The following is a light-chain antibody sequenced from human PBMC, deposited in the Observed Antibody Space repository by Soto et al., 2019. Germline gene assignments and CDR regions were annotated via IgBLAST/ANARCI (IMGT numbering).Light chain of an antibody. CDR2: EGS. V-gene: IGLV2-14*02. CDR1: SSDVGTYNL. CDR3: QSYDSSLSGYV. Sequence: QSALTQPASVSGSPGQSITISCTGTSSDVGTYNLVSWYQQHPGKAPKLMIYEGSKRPSGVSNRLSGSKSGNTASLTISGLQAEDEADYYCQSYDSSLSGYVFGTGTKLTVL. J-gene: IGLJ1*01.